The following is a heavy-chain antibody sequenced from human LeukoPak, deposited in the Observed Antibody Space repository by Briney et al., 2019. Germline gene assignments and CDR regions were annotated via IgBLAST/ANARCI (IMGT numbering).Heavy chain of an antibody. D-gene: IGHD1-1*01. CDR1: GYTLTELS. J-gene: IGHJ4*02. CDR2: FDPEDGET. Sequence: PVASVKVSCKVSGYTLTELSMHWVRQAPGKGLEWMGGFDPEDGETIYAQKFQGRVTMTEDTSTDTAYMELSSLRSEDTAVYYCARPTQLEPLFVDWGQGTLVTVSS. V-gene: IGHV1-24*01. CDR3: ARPTQLEPLFVD.